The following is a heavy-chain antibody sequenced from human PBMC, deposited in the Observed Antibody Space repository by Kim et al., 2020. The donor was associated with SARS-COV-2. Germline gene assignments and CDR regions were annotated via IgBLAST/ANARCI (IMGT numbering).Heavy chain of an antibody. Sequence: GGSLRLSCAASGFTFSSYGMHWVRQAPGKGLEWVAVIWYDGSNKYYADSVKGRFTISRDNSKNTLYLQMNSLRAEDTAVYYCARETLNQVVRGVMAPDYWGQGTLVTVSS. J-gene: IGHJ4*02. D-gene: IGHD3-10*01. CDR1: GFTFSSYG. CDR3: ARETLNQVVRGVMAPDY. CDR2: IWYDGSNK. V-gene: IGHV3-33*01.